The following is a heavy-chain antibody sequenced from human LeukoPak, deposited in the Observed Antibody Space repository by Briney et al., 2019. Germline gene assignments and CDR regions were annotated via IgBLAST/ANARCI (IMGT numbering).Heavy chain of an antibody. CDR3: ARDLTSGDILTGGFDY. CDR2: INPNSGGT. J-gene: IGHJ4*02. Sequence: GASVKVSCKASGYTFTGYYMHWVRQAPGQGLEWMGWINPNSGGTNYAQKFQGRVTMTRDTSISTAYMELSRLRSDDTAVYYCARDLTSGDILTGGFDYWGQGTLVTVSS. CDR1: GYTFTGYY. D-gene: IGHD3-9*01. V-gene: IGHV1-2*02.